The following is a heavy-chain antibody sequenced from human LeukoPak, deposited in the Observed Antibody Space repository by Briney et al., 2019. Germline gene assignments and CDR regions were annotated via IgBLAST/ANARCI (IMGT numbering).Heavy chain of an antibody. J-gene: IGHJ4*02. CDR1: GFTFGSYW. Sequence: PGGSLRLSCAASGFTFGSYWMSWVRQAPGKGLEWVANIKQDGSEKYYVDSVKGRFTISRDNAKNSLYLQMNRLRAEDTAVYYCARGYSSPWDRYFDYWGQGTLVTVSS. CDR2: IKQDGSEK. D-gene: IGHD6-19*01. V-gene: IGHV3-7*04. CDR3: ARGYSSPWDRYFDY.